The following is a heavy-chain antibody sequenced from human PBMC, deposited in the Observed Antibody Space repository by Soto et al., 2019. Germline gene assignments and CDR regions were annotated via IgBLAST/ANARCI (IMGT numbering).Heavy chain of an antibody. CDR3: ARDDYDSSGYYYVPVYYYGMDV. V-gene: IGHV3-11*06. CDR2: INSSSSYT. D-gene: IGHD3-22*01. CDR1: GFSFSGYW. J-gene: IGHJ6*02. Sequence: GGSLRLSCAASGFSFSGYWMHWVRQVPGQAPTWVSRINSSSSYTNYADSVKGRFTISRDNAKNSLYLQMNSLRAEDTAVYYCARDDYDSSGYYYVPVYYYGMDVWGQGTTVTVSS.